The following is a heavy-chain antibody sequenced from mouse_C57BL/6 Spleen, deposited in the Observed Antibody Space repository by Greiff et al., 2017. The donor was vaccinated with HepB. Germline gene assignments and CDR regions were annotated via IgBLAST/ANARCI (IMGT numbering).Heavy chain of an antibody. V-gene: IGHV14-2*01. CDR1: GFNIKDYY. CDR3: ASKNGDYYAMDY. Sequence: VQLQQSGAELVKPGASVKLSCTASGFNIKDYYMHWVKQRTEQGLEWIGRIDPEDGETKYAPKCQGKATITADTSSNTAYLQLSSLTSEDTAVYYCASKNGDYYAMDYWGQGTSVTVSS. CDR2: IDPEDGET. J-gene: IGHJ4*01.